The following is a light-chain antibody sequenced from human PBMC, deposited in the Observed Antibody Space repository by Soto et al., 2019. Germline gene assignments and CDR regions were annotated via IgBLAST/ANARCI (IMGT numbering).Light chain of an antibody. CDR3: CSYTISSTLL. Sequence: QSALTQPASVSGSPGQSITISCTGTSSDIGGYNHVSWYQQHPGKAPKLMIYEVSNRPSGVSNRFSGSKSGNTASLTISGLQAEDEADYYCCSYTISSTLLFSEGTQLTVL. CDR1: SSDIGGYNH. J-gene: IGLJ2*01. CDR2: EVS. V-gene: IGLV2-14*01.